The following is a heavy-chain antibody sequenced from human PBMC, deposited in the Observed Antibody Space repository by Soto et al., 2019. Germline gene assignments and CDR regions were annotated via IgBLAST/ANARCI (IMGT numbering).Heavy chain of an antibody. CDR3: ARDAYIAVAGFYYYYGMDV. V-gene: IGHV3-7*03. CDR2: IKQDGSEK. Sequence: EVQLVESGGGLVQPGGSLRLSCAASGFTFSSYWMSWVRQAPGKGLEWVANIKQDGSEKYYVDSVKGRFTISRDNAKNSLYLQMNSLRAEDTAVYYCARDAYIAVAGFYYYYGMDVWGQGTTVTVSS. J-gene: IGHJ6*02. D-gene: IGHD6-19*01. CDR1: GFTFSSYW.